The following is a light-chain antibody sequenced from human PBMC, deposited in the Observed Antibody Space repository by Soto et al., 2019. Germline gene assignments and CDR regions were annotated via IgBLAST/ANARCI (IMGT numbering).Light chain of an antibody. CDR1: QSISSW. CDR3: QHYNSYSEA. Sequence: DIQMTQSPSILSASVGDRVTITCRASQSISSWLAWYQQKLGRAPRLLIYDASSLESGVPSRFSGSGYGTEFTLTISSLQPDDFATYYCQHYNSYSEAFGQGTKVDIK. V-gene: IGKV1-5*01. J-gene: IGKJ1*01. CDR2: DAS.